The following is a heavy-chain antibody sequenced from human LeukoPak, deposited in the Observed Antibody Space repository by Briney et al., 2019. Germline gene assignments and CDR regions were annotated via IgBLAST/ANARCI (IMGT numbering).Heavy chain of an antibody. CDR3: ARPYSSSWYSNWFDP. J-gene: IGHJ5*02. Sequence: GASVKVSCKASGYTFTGYYMYWVRQAPGQGLEWMGWINPNSGGTNYAQKFQGRVTMTRDTSISTAYMELSRLRSDDTAVYYCARPYSSSWYSNWFDPWGQGTLVTVSS. CDR2: INPNSGGT. V-gene: IGHV1-2*02. D-gene: IGHD6-13*01. CDR1: GYTFTGYY.